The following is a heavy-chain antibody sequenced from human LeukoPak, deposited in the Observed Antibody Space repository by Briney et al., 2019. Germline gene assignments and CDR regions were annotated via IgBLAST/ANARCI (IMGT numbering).Heavy chain of an antibody. CDR1: GGSISSYY. J-gene: IGHJ6*03. D-gene: IGHD3-10*01. Sequence: SETLSLTCTVSGGSISSYYWSWIRQPPRKGLQWIGYIHYTGSTNYNPSLKSRVTISVNTSKNQFSLKLSSVTAADTAVYYCARVEEGYGSGRRENYYYYYMDVWGKGTTVTISS. CDR2: IHYTGST. V-gene: IGHV4-59*01. CDR3: ARVEEGYGSGRRENYYYYYMDV.